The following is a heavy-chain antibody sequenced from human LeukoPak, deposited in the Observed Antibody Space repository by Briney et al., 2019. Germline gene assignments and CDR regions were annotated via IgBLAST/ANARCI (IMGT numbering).Heavy chain of an antibody. J-gene: IGHJ4*02. D-gene: IGHD3-9*01. CDR2: IIPILGIA. Sequence: VASVKVSCKASGGTFSSYAISWVRQAPGQGLEWMGRIIPILGIANYAQKFQGRVTITADKSTSTAYMELSSLRSEDTAVYYCARDYSDILTGYYLSYFDYWGQGTLVTVSS. CDR1: GGTFSSYA. V-gene: IGHV1-69*04. CDR3: ARDYSDILTGYYLSYFDY.